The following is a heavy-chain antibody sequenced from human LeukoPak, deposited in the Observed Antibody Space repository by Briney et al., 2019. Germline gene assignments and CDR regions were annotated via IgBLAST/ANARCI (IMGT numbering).Heavy chain of an antibody. D-gene: IGHD6-19*01. CDR3: ARGGKQWRGGNYFDS. J-gene: IGHJ4*02. CDR1: GYTFTDYA. Sequence: GASVKVSCKASGYTFTDYALHWVRQAPGQSPEWMGWITTGRGETRYSQEFQRRITFTRDTYASTVYMDLSDLRSEDTAVYYCARGGKQWRGGNYFDSWGQGTLVAVSS. V-gene: IGHV1-3*03. CDR2: ITTGRGET.